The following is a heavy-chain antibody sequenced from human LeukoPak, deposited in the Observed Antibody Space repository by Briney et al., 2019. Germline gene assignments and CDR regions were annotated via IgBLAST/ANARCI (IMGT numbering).Heavy chain of an antibody. CDR2: VSSSGTYI. J-gene: IGHJ4*02. V-gene: IGHV3-21*01. CDR1: GFTFGYYA. D-gene: IGHD1-7*01. Sequence: GGSLRLSCTASGFTFGYYAMTWVRQAPGKGLEWVSSVSSSGTYIYYADTDSVKGRFTISRDNAKNSVYLQMNSLRVEDTALYYCARGNGNYRYYFDYWGQGTLVTVSS. CDR3: ARGNGNYRYYFDY.